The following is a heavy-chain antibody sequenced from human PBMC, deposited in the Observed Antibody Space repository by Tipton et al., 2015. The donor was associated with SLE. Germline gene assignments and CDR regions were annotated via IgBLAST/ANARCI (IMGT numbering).Heavy chain of an antibody. V-gene: IGHV4-59*11. CDR2: NYYSGST. CDR3: ARDLYGDYVLGY. J-gene: IGHJ4*02. Sequence: TLSLTCTVSGGSISSHYWSWIRQPPGKGLEWIGYNYYSGSTNYNPSLKSRVTISVDTSKNQFSLKLSSVTAAGTAVYYCARDLYGDYVLGYWGQGTLVTVSS. D-gene: IGHD4-17*01. CDR1: GGSISSHY.